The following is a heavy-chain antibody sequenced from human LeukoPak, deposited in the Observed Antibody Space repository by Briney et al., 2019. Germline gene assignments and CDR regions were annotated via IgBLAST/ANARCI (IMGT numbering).Heavy chain of an antibody. V-gene: IGHV4-34*01. D-gene: IGHD1-26*01. CDR2: INHSGST. J-gene: IGHJ4*02. Sequence: SETLSLTCTVSGGSISSYYWSWIRQPPGKGLEWIGEINHSGSTNYNPSLKSRVTISVDTSKNQFSLKLSSVTAADTAVYYCARRIVGASFDYWGQGTLVTVSS. CDR3: ARRIVGASFDY. CDR1: GGSISSYY.